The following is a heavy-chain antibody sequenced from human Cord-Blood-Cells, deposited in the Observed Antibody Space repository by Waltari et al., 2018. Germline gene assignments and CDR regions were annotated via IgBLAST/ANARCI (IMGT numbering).Heavy chain of an antibody. CDR1: GGTFSSYA. J-gene: IGHJ5*02. Sequence: QVQLVQSGAEVKKPGSSVKVSCKASGGTFSSYAISWVRQAPGQGLEWMGGIITIFGTANYAQKFQGRVTITADESTSTAYMELSSLRSEDTAVYYCARVSGPTYYYGSGSPNWFDPWGQGTLVTVSS. V-gene: IGHV1-69*01. CDR2: IITIFGTA. D-gene: IGHD3-10*01. CDR3: ARVSGPTYYYGSGSPNWFDP.